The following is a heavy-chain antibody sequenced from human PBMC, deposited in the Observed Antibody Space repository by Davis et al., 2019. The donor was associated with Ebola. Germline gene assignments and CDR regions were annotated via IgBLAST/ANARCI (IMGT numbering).Heavy chain of an antibody. Sequence: ASVKVYCKASGYTFTSYYMHWVRQAPGQGLEWMGIINPSGGSTSYAQKFQGRVTMTRDTSTSTVYMELSSLRSEDTAVYYCARAPTWSQINYYCFDYWGQGTLVTVSS. CDR3: ARAPTWSQINYYCFDY. V-gene: IGHV1-46*01. J-gene: IGHJ4*02. D-gene: IGHD3-10*01. CDR2: INPSGGST. CDR1: GYTFTSYY.